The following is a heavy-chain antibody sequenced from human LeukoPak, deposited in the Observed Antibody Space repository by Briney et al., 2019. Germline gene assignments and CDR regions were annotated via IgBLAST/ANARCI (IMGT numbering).Heavy chain of an antibody. Sequence: SETLSLTCTVSGGSISSSSYYWGWIRQPPGKGLEWIGSIYYSGSTYYNPSLKSRVTISVDTSKNQFSLKLSSVTAADTAVYYCARHIIAAAGEHWFDPWGQGTLVTVSS. CDR2: IYYSGST. CDR3: ARHIIAAAGEHWFDP. D-gene: IGHD6-13*01. J-gene: IGHJ5*02. V-gene: IGHV4-39*01. CDR1: GGSISSSSYY.